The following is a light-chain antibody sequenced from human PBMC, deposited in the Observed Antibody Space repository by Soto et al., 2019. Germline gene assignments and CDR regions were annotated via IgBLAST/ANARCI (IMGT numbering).Light chain of an antibody. Sequence: DFQMTQSPSSLSASVGDRVTITCPATQAIKNFLNWYQQKPGRAPKLLISDASTWPRGVPSRFSGFGAGTHVTFVISSLQPEDVGTYYCQQSDKLPLTFGEGTRLDIK. J-gene: IGKJ5*01. CDR2: DAS. CDR1: QAIKNF. CDR3: QQSDKLPLT. V-gene: IGKV1-33*01.